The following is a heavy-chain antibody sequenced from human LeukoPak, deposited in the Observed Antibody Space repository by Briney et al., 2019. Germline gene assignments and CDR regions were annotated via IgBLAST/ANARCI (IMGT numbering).Heavy chain of an antibody. CDR2: IYYSGST. Sequence: LETLSLTCTVSGGSISSSSYYWGWIRQPPGKGLEWIGSIYYSGSTYYNPSLKSRVTISVDTSKNQFSLKLSSVTAADTAVYYCARRRGLQLWSFDYWGQGTLVTVSS. J-gene: IGHJ4*02. V-gene: IGHV4-39*01. CDR3: ARRRGLQLWSFDY. CDR1: GGSISSSSYY. D-gene: IGHD5-18*01.